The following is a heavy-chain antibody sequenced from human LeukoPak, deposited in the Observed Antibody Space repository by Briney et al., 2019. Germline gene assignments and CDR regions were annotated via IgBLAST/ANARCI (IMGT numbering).Heavy chain of an antibody. CDR1: GDSVSSNSAA. J-gene: IGHJ6*03. CDR2: TYYRSKWYN. Sequence: SQTLSLTCAISGDSVSSNSAAWNWIRQSPSRGLEWLGRTYYRSKWYNDYAVSVKSRITINSDTSKNQFSLQLNSVTPEDTAVYYCARGSGIAVAGPHYYMDVWGKGTTVTVSS. D-gene: IGHD6-19*01. V-gene: IGHV6-1*01. CDR3: ARGSGIAVAGPHYYMDV.